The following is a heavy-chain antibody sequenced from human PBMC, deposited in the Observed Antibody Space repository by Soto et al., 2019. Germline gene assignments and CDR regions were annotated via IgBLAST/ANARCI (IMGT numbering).Heavy chain of an antibody. CDR2: INPNSGGT. V-gene: IGHV1-2*04. CDR3: ARERGGVLLWFGEPNYYYGMDV. Sequence: ASVKVSCKASGHTFTGYYMHWVRQAPGQGLEWMGWINPNSGGTNYAQKFQGWVTMTRDTSISTAYMELSRLRSDDTAVYYCARERGGVLLWFGEPNYYYGMDVWGQGTTVTVSS. J-gene: IGHJ6*02. D-gene: IGHD3-10*01. CDR1: GHTFTGYY.